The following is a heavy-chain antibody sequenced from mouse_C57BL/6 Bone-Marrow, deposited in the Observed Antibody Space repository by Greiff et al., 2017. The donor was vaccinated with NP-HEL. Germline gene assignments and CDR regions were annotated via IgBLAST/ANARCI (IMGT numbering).Heavy chain of an antibody. D-gene: IGHD2-4*01. CDR2: IDPENGDT. V-gene: IGHV14-4*01. CDR3: TPLYDYGPYYFDY. CDR1: GFNIKDDY. Sequence: EVQLQQSGAELVRPGASVKLSCTASGFNIKDDYMHWVKQRPEPGLEWIGWIDPENGDTEYASKFQGKATITADTSSNTAYLQLSSLTSEDTAVYYCTPLYDYGPYYFDYWGQGTPLTVSS. J-gene: IGHJ2*01.